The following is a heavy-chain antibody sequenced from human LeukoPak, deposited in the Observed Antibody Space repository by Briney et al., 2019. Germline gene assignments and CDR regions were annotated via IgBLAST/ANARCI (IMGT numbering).Heavy chain of an antibody. Sequence: SQTLSLTCTVSGGSISSGGYYWSWIRQHPGTGLEWIGYIYYSGSTYYNPSLKSRVTISVDTSKNQFSLKLSSVTAADTAVYYCASRKAVAGTGGFDYWGQGTLVTVSS. J-gene: IGHJ4*02. CDR2: IYYSGST. CDR1: GGSISSGGYY. V-gene: IGHV4-31*03. D-gene: IGHD6-19*01. CDR3: ASRKAVAGTGGFDY.